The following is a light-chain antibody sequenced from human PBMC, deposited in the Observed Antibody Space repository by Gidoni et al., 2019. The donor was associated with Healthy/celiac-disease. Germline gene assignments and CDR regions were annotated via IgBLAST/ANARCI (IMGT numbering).Light chain of an antibody. V-gene: IGKV4-1*01. CDR1: QNVLYSSNNKNY. J-gene: IGKJ4*01. Sequence: DIVMTQSPDPLAVSLGERANINCKSSQNVLYSSNNKNYLAWYQQKPGQPPKLLIYWASTRGSGVPDRFSGSGSGTDFTLAISSLQAEDVAVYYCQQYYSIPLTFGGGTKVEIK. CDR3: QQYYSIPLT. CDR2: WAS.